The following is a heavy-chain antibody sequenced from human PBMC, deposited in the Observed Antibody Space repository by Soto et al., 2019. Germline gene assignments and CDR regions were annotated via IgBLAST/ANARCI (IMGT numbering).Heavy chain of an antibody. D-gene: IGHD3-3*01. CDR2: ISYDGSNK. Sequence: QVKLVESGGGVVQPGRSLRLSCAASGFTFSSSGMHWVRQAPGKGLEWVAVISYDGSNKYYADSVKGRFTISRDNSKNTLSLQMHSLRAEDTAVYYCAKSLIFGVVIDYYYGMDVWGQGTTVTVCS. CDR1: GFTFSSSG. V-gene: IGHV3-30*18. CDR3: AKSLIFGVVIDYYYGMDV. J-gene: IGHJ6*02.